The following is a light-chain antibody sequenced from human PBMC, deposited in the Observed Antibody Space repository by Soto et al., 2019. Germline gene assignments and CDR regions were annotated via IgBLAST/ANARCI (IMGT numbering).Light chain of an antibody. V-gene: IGKV3-20*01. Sequence: EFVLTQSPGTLSLSPGERATPSCRASKGFSSTSLAWYQQRPGQAPRLLIYGVSSRAAGVPDRFRGSRSGTDFTLTISRLEPEDFAVYYCQQYGSSLLYTFGQGTKVEIK. CDR2: GVS. J-gene: IGKJ2*01. CDR1: KGFSSTS. CDR3: QQYGSSLLYT.